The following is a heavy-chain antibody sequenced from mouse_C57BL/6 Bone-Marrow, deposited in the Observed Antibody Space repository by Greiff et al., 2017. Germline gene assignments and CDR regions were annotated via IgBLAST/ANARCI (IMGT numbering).Heavy chain of an antibody. D-gene: IGHD3-2*02. J-gene: IGHJ4*01. CDR3: ARRDSSGPYYYAMDY. CDR1: GYSITSGYY. V-gene: IGHV3-6*01. CDR2: ISYDGSN. Sequence: DVKLVESGPGLVKPSQSLSLTCSVTGYSITSGYYWNWIRQFPGNKLEWMGYISYDGSNNTNPSLKNRIPITRDTAKNQFFLKLNSVTTEDTATYYCARRDSSGPYYYAMDYWGQGTSVTVSS.